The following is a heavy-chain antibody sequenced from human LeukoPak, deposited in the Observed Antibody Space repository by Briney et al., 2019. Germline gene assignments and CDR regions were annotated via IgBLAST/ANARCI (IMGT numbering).Heavy chain of an antibody. Sequence: GGSLRLSCAASGFTFSSYAMSWVRQAPGKGLEWVSAISGSGGSTHYADSVKGRFTISRDNSKNTLYLQMNSLRAEDTAVYYCAKFSPYCSSTSCSDWGQGTLVTVSS. CDR1: GFTFSSYA. CDR3: AKFSPYCSSTSCSD. J-gene: IGHJ4*02. V-gene: IGHV3-23*01. D-gene: IGHD2-2*01. CDR2: ISGSGGST.